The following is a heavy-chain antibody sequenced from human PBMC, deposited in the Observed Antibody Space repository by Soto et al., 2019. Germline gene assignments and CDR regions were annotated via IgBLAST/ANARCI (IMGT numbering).Heavy chain of an antibody. D-gene: IGHD4-4*01. CDR1: GFTFSRYS. CDR2: ISSISSTI. Sequence: EVQLVESGGGLVQPGGTLRLSCAASGFTFSRYSMNCVRQAPWKWLEWVSYISSISSTIYYADSMKGRFSLSRDNAKNSLYLQMNSLRAEDAAVYYCAREGGNLNWFYPRDQGTLVTVSS. V-gene: IGHV3-48*01. J-gene: IGHJ5*02. CDR3: AREGGNLNWFYP.